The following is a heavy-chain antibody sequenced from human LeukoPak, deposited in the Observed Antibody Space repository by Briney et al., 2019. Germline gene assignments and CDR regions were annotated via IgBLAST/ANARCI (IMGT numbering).Heavy chain of an antibody. Sequence: ASVKVSCKASGYTFTVYYMHWVRKAPGHGLEWMGWINPNSGGTNYAQKFQGRVTMTRDTSISTAYMELSRLRSDDTAVYYCARSRSRTSGYDFRFYFDYWGQGTLVTVSS. J-gene: IGHJ4*02. D-gene: IGHD5-12*01. V-gene: IGHV1-2*02. CDR2: INPNSGGT. CDR1: GYTFTVYY. CDR3: ARSRSRTSGYDFRFYFDY.